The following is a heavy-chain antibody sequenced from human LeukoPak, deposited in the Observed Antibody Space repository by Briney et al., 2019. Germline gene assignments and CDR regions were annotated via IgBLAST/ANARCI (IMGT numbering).Heavy chain of an antibody. CDR3: ARESRSSSTRDFDY. D-gene: IGHD6-13*01. CDR2: ITDSGGRT. Sequence: GGSLRLSCVASGFTFSNYAMTWVRQAPGKGLEWVSGITDSGGRTYYADSVKGRFTISRDNAKNSLYLQMNSLRAEDTAVYYCARESRSSSTRDFDYWGQGTLVTVSS. V-gene: IGHV3-23*01. CDR1: GFTFSNYA. J-gene: IGHJ4*02.